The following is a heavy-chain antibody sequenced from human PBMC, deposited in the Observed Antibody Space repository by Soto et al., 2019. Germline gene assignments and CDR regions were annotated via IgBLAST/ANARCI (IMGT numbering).Heavy chain of an antibody. CDR2: ISIVPNSM. CDR1: GLIFSGHS. CDR3: ARELQSSTEGH. J-gene: IGHJ4*02. V-gene: IGHV3-21*06. D-gene: IGHD6-6*01. Sequence: PGGSLRLSCVASGLIFSGHSFSWVRQAPGKGLEWVSSISIVPNSMYYADSVKGRFTISRDNAKNTVYLEMDSLRVEDTAVYFCARELQSSTEGHWGKGTLVTVSS.